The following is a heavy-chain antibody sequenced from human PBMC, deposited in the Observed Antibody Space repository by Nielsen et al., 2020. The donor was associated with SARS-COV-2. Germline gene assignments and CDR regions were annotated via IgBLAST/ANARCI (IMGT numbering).Heavy chain of an antibody. V-gene: IGHV3-33*01. CDR2: IWYDGSNK. J-gene: IGHJ4*02. Sequence: GESLKISCAASGFTFSSYGMHWVRQAPGKGLEWVAVIWYDGSNKYYADSVKGRFTISRDNSKNTLYLQMNRLRAEDTAVYYCARDKTDFFDGFDYWGQGTLVTVSS. CDR1: GFTFSSYG. D-gene: IGHD3-3*01. CDR3: ARDKTDFFDGFDY.